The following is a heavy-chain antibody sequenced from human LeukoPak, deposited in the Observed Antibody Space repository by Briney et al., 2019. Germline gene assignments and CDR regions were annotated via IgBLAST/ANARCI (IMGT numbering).Heavy chain of an antibody. CDR3: ASPLYDFSPYYYYYGMDV. D-gene: IGHD3-3*01. Sequence: ASVKVSCKASGYTFTSYYMHWVRQAPGQGLEWMGIINPSGGSTSYAQKFQGRVTITRDTSTSTVYMELSSLGSEDTAVYYCASPLYDFSPYYYYYGMDVWGQGTTVTVSS. V-gene: IGHV1-46*01. CDR1: GYTFTSYY. J-gene: IGHJ6*02. CDR2: INPSGGST.